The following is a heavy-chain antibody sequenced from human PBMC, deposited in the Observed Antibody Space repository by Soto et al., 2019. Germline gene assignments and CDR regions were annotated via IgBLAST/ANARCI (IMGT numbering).Heavy chain of an antibody. J-gene: IGHJ4*02. V-gene: IGHV3-11*01. CDR1: GFTFSDYY. CDR2: ISSSGSTI. D-gene: IGHD4-17*01. CDR3: AIASYDSLTVTTFDY. Sequence: QVQLVESGGGLVKPGGSLRLSCAASGFTFSDYYMSWIRQAPGKGLEWVSYISSSGSTIYYADSVKGRFTISRDNAKNSLYLQMNSLRSEDTAVYYCAIASYDSLTVTTFDYWCQGTLVTVSS.